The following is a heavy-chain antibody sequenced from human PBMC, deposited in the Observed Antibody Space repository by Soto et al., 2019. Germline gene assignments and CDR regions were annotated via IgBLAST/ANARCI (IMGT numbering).Heavy chain of an antibody. D-gene: IGHD3-16*01. Sequence: QVQLVESGGGVVQPGRSLRLSCAASGFTFSSYAMHWVRQAPGKGLEWVAVISYDGSNKYYADSVNGRFTISRDNSKNPMNLQMNSLRAEDTAVYYCARDGGAMLIHYYFDYWGQGTLVTVSS. CDR2: ISYDGSNK. CDR3: ARDGGAMLIHYYFDY. V-gene: IGHV3-30-3*01. J-gene: IGHJ4*02. CDR1: GFTFSSYA.